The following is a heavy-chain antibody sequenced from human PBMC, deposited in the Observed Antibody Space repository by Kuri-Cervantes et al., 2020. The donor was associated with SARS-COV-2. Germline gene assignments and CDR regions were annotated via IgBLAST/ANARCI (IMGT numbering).Heavy chain of an antibody. J-gene: IGHJ6*02. D-gene: IGHD6-19*01. CDR3: ARESPFPIAVAANYYYYGMDV. V-gene: IGHV1-24*01. CDR2: FDPEDGET. CDR1: GYTLTELS. Sequence: ASVKVSCKVSGYTLTELSMHWVRQAPGKGLEWMGGFDPEDGETIYAQKFQGRVTMTEDTSTDTAYMELRSLRSDDTAVYYCARESPFPIAVAANYYYYGMDVWGQGTTVTVSS.